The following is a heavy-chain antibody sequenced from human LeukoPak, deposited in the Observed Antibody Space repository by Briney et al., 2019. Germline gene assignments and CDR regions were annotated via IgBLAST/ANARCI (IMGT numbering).Heavy chain of an antibody. V-gene: IGHV3-9*01. CDR1: GFTFDNFA. CDR3: ARSISPGDY. D-gene: IGHD3-3*02. CDR2: ITWNSRVK. Sequence: PGRSLRLSCAASGFTFDNFAMHWVRQAPGKGLEWVSGITWNSRVKTYTPSVKGRFTISRDNAKNSLDLQMNSLRAEDTAVYYCARSISPGDYWGQGTLVTVSS. J-gene: IGHJ4*02.